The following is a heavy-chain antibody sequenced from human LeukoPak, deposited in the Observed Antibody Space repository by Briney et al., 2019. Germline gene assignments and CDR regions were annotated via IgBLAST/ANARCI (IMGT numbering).Heavy chain of an antibody. CDR2: FDPEDGET. Sequence: ASVKVSCKVSGYTLTELSMHWVRQAPGKGLEWMGGFDPEDGETIYAQKFQCRVTMTEDTSTDTAYMELSSLRSEDTAVYYCSTVAVTAPGEDYFDYWGQGTLVTVSS. V-gene: IGHV1-24*01. CDR1: GYTLTELS. J-gene: IGHJ4*02. CDR3: STVAVTAPGEDYFDY. D-gene: IGHD2-21*02.